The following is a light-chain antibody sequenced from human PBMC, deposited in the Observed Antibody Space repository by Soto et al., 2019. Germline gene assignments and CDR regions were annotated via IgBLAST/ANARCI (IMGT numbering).Light chain of an antibody. V-gene: IGKV1-5*03. CDR1: QTISSW. J-gene: IGKJ1*01. Sequence: DIQMTQSPSTLSGSVGDRVTITCRASQTISSWLAWYQQKPGKAPKLLIYKASTLKSGVPSRFSGSGAGTEFTLTIRSLQPDDFATYYCQHYNIYSEAFGQGTKV. CDR2: KAS. CDR3: QHYNIYSEA.